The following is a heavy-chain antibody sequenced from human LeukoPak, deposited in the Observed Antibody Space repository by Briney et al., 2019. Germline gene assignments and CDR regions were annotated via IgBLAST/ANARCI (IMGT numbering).Heavy chain of an antibody. CDR2: INPKSGGT. CDR1: GYTLTDYY. D-gene: IGHD2-2*01. Sequence: ASVQVSCKASGYTLTDYYIHWVRQAPGQGPEWMGWINPKSGGTNYGQKFQGRVTMTRDTSISTAYMELTGLRSDDTAVYYCVRDGACSSTSCQNFDYWGQGTMVTVPS. V-gene: IGHV1-2*02. J-gene: IGHJ4*02. CDR3: VRDGACSSTSCQNFDY.